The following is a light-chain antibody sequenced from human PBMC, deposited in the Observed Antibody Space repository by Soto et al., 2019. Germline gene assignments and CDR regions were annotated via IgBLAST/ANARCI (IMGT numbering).Light chain of an antibody. CDR2: GAS. CDR3: QQRSNWPPT. CDR1: QSISSY. V-gene: IGKV3-15*01. J-gene: IGKJ1*01. Sequence: ILMTQGAATCSVSPFAIAILSCRASQSISSYLAWYQQKPGQAPRLLIHGASTRATGIPARFSGSGSGTDFTLTISSLQSEDFAVYYCQQRSNWPPTFGQGTKVDIK.